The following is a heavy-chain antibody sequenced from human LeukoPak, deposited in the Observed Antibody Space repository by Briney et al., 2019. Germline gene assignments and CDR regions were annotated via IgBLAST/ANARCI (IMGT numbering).Heavy chain of an antibody. Sequence: PSGTLSLTCAVSGGSISSSNWWSWVRPPPGKGLEWIGEIYHSGSTNYNPSLKSRVTISVDKSKNQFSLKLSSVTAADTAVYYCARGIAAAGTPFDYWGQGTLVTVSS. D-gene: IGHD6-13*01. CDR2: IYHSGST. CDR1: GGSISSSNW. J-gene: IGHJ4*02. V-gene: IGHV4-4*02. CDR3: ARGIAAAGTPFDY.